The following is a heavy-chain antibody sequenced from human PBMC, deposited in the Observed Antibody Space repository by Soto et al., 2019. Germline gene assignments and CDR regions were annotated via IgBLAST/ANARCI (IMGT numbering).Heavy chain of an antibody. CDR3: ARLSPYSGLMPLEAFDI. D-gene: IGHD5-12*01. V-gene: IGHV3-11*01. CDR2: ISSSGSTI. CDR1: GFTFSDYY. J-gene: IGHJ3*02. Sequence: QVQLVESGGGLVKPGGSLRLSCAASGFTFSDYYMSWIRQAPGKGLEWVSYISSSGSTIYYAASVKGRFTISRDNAKNSLYLQMNSRRAEDTAVYYCARLSPYSGLMPLEAFDIWGQGTMVTVSS.